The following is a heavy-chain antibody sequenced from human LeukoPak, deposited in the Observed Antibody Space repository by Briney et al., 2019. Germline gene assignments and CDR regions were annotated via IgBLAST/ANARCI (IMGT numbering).Heavy chain of an antibody. V-gene: IGHV3-74*01. D-gene: IGHD1-14*01. J-gene: IGHJ4*02. CDR1: GFTFSSYW. CDR2: INPGGGST. Sequence: GGSLRLSCAASGFTFSSYWMHWVRQVPGKGLVWVSRINPGGGSTAYADSVKGRFTISRDNAKNTLYLQMDSLRAEDTAIYYCARSNQADDYWGQGTPVTVSS. CDR3: ARSNQADDY.